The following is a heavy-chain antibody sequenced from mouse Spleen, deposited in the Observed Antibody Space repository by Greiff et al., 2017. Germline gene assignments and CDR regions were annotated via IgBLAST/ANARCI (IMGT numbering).Heavy chain of an antibody. CDR3: ARAPLAGDYAMDY. CDR1: GFTFSDYY. CDR2: INYDGSST. V-gene: IGHV5-16*01. Sequence: EVQLVESEGGLVQPGSSMKLSCTASGFTFSDYYMAWVRQVPEKGLEWVTNINYDGSSTYYLDSLKSRFIISRDNAKNILYLQMSSQKSEDTATYYCARAPLAGDYAMDYWGQGTSVTVSS. J-gene: IGHJ4*01.